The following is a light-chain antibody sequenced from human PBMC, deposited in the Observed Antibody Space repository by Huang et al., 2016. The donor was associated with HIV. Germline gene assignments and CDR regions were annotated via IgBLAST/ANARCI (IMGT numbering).Light chain of an antibody. CDR3: QQYYTTPRDT. J-gene: IGKJ5*01. CDR2: AAS. CDR1: QDIRSS. V-gene: IGKV1-NL1*01. Sequence: DIQMTQSPSSLSASVGDRVTITCRASQDIRSSLAWYQQQPGKAPTLLLFAASRLESGVPSRFSGSGSGTDYTLTISSLQPEDFATYYCQQYYTTPRDTFGQGTRLAIK.